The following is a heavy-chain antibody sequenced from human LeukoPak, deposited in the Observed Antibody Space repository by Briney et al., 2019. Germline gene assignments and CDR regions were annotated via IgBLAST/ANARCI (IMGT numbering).Heavy chain of an antibody. V-gene: IGHV4-4*07. Sequence: SETLSLTCTVSGGSISSYYWSWIRQPAGKGLEWIGRIYTSGSTNYNPSLKSRVTMSVDTSKNQFSLKLSSVTAADTAVYYCARNSKDAPYYYYSYMDVWGKGTTVTVSS. D-gene: IGHD2-15*01. CDR3: ARNSKDAPYYYYSYMDV. CDR2: IYTSGST. J-gene: IGHJ6*03. CDR1: GGSISSYY.